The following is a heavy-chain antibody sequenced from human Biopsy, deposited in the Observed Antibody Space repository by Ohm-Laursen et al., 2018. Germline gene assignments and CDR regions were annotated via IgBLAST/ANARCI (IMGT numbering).Heavy chain of an antibody. V-gene: IGHV1-24*01. J-gene: IGHJ4*02. CDR2: FAPENGKT. Sequence: GASVKVSCKVSGYTLTELSMHWVRQAPGKGLEWMGGFAPENGKTVYAQNFQARVSMTEDTSTVTAYMELRSLRSEDTAVYYCAADINVWNVNYWGQGTQVTVSS. CDR3: AADINVWNVNY. D-gene: IGHD1-1*01. CDR1: GYTLTELS.